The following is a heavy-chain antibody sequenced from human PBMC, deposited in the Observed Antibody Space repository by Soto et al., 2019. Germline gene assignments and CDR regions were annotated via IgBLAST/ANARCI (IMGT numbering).Heavy chain of an antibody. J-gene: IGHJ4*02. V-gene: IGHV4-59*01. Sequence: PSETLSLTCTVSGASINTYYWAWIRQPPGKGLEWIGYIHNSGTTDYNPSLKSRVTMSMDTSKSQFSLKLSSVTAADTAVYYCARDYGAGSYGIDYWGQGTLVTVSS. D-gene: IGHD3-10*01. CDR1: GASINTYY. CDR2: IHNSGTT. CDR3: ARDYGAGSYGIDY.